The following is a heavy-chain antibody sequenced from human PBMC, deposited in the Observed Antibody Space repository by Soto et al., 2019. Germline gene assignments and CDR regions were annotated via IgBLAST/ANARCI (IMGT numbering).Heavy chain of an antibody. CDR1: GGTFSSYT. CDR3: AKELELPPYHSYAVDG. D-gene: IGHD1-7*01. Sequence: GASVKVSCKASGGTFSSYTISWVRQAPGQGLEWMGRIIPILGIANYVQKFQGRVTITADKSTSTAYMELSSLRSEDTAVYYCAKELELPPYHSYAVDGWGKGTTVTVAS. V-gene: IGHV1-69*04. CDR2: IIPILGIA. J-gene: IGHJ6*04.